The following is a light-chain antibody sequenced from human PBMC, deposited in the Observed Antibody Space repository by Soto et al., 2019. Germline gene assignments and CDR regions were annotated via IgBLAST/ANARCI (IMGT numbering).Light chain of an antibody. CDR2: WAS. Sequence: DIVMTQSPDSLALSLGERATINCKSSQSVLYSSNNKNYLAWYQQKPGQPPKLLIYWASTRESGVPDRFSGSGSGTDFTLTSSSLQAEHVAVYYCQQYYDAPQNFGQGTKVEIK. J-gene: IGKJ1*01. CDR1: QSVLYSSNNKNY. CDR3: QQYYDAPQN. V-gene: IGKV4-1*01.